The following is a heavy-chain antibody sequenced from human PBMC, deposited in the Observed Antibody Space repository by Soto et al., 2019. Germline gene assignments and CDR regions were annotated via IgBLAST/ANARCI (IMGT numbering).Heavy chain of an antibody. CDR3: ARVSAIYDSSGYYDAFDI. Sequence: PSETLSLTCTVSGGSISSGGYSWSWIRQPPGKGLEWIGYIYHSGSTYYNPSLKSRVTISVDRSKNQFSLKLSSVTAADTAVYYCARVSAIYDSSGYYDAFDIWGQGTMVTVSS. D-gene: IGHD3-22*01. J-gene: IGHJ3*02. V-gene: IGHV4-30-2*01. CDR1: GGSISSGGYS. CDR2: IYHSGST.